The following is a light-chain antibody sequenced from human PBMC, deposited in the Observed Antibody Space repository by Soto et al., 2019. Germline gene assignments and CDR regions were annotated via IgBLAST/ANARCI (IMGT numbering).Light chain of an antibody. CDR1: QGISSW. CDR3: QQGKSFPWT. CDR2: VIS. V-gene: IGKV1-12*01. Sequence: DIQMTQSPSSVSASVGDRVTITCRASQGISSWLAWYQQKPGRAPKLLIYVISTSQSGVPSRFSGSGSGTVFTLTISSPQPEDFATYYCQQGKSFPWTFGQGTKVDIK. J-gene: IGKJ1*01.